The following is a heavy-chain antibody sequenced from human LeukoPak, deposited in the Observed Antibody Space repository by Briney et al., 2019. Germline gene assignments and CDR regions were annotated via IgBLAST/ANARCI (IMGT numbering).Heavy chain of an antibody. CDR2: ISSGTSYI. Sequence: TGGSLRLSCAASGFTFSSYNMNWVRQAPGKGLEWVSSISSGTSYIYYADSVKGRFTISRDNAKNSLYLQMNSLRAEDTAVYYCAEVGITMIGGVWGKGTTVTISS. D-gene: IGHD3-10*02. J-gene: IGHJ6*04. V-gene: IGHV3-21*01. CDR3: AEVGITMIGGV. CDR1: GFTFSSYN.